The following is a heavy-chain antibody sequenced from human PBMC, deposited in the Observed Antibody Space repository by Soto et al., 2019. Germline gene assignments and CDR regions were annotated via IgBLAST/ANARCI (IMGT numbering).Heavy chain of an antibody. V-gene: IGHV4-39*01. Sequence: QLQLQESGPGLVKPSETLSLTCTVSGTSISSSDYYWGWIRQPPGQGLEWITSIYYTGMTYYNPSLKSRVTISVDSSKNQLSRKLNSVTAADRAVYYCATGHSGSNGYRQFDYLGQGTLVTVSS. J-gene: IGHJ4*02. CDR1: GTSISSSDYY. CDR3: ATGHSGSNGYRQFDY. D-gene: IGHD6-25*01. CDR2: IYYTGMT.